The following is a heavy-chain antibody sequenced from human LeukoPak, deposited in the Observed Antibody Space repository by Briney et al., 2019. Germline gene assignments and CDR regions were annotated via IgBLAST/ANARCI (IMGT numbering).Heavy chain of an antibody. D-gene: IGHD6-19*01. J-gene: IGHJ4*02. CDR2: ISGRGGST. CDR3: AKDEGFSSGFYTTFDY. Sequence: PGGSLRLTCAASGFTLRSYAMCCGRQAPGGGLEWCSSISGRGGSTYYADSVKGRFTISRDNSKNTLYLQMNSLRAEDTALYDCAKDEGFSSGFYTTFDYWGQGTLVTVSS. CDR1: GFTLRSYA. V-gene: IGHV3-23*01.